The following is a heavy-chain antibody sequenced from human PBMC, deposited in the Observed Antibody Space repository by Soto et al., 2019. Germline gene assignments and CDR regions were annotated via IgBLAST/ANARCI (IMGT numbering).Heavy chain of an antibody. V-gene: IGHV3-23*01. Sequence: EVQLLESGGGLVQPGGSLRLSCAASGFTFYSYAMSWVRQAPGKGLEWVSTISASSGITYYADSVKGRFTISRDNSKNTPYLQLNSLRAVDTAVYYCAKRINDASWRLKFYFHYPVAGCKETAVTVTS. CDR3: AKRINDASWRLKFYFHYPVA. D-gene: IGHD1-1*01. CDR1: GFTFYSYA. CDR2: ISASSGIT. J-gene: IGHJ6*03.